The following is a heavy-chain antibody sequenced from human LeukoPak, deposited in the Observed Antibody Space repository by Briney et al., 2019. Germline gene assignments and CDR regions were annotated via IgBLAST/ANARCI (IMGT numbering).Heavy chain of an antibody. V-gene: IGHV3-15*01. Sequence: GGSLRLSCAASGFTFSNTWMTWVRQAPGKGLEWVGRIKSKPDGGTTDYAAPVKGRFTISRDDSKNTLYLQMNSLKTEDTAVYYCTTVIFLEPRDYWGQGTLVTVSS. CDR1: GFTFSNTW. CDR3: TTVIFLEPRDY. CDR2: IKSKPDGGTT. D-gene: IGHD1-14*01. J-gene: IGHJ4*02.